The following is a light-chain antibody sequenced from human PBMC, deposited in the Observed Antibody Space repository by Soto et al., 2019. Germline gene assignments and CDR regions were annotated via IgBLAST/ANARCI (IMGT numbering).Light chain of an antibody. Sequence: RHPVYASSNRATGIPDRFSGSASGTDFPLTISSLEPEDFAVNYCQQRRNWPPGITFGQGTRLEN. CDR3: QQRRNWPPGIT. CDR2: ASS. J-gene: IGKJ5*01. V-gene: IGKV3-11*01.